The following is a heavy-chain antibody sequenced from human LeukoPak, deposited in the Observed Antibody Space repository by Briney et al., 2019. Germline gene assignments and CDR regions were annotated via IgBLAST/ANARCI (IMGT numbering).Heavy chain of an antibody. D-gene: IGHD1-26*01. CDR1: GFTFSSHW. J-gene: IGHJ4*02. CDR3: TNPERAGSWGPVD. CDR2: INNDGSRT. V-gene: IGHV3-74*01. Sequence: PGGSLRLSCAASGFTFSSHWMHWVSQAPGKGLVGVSRINNDGSRTTYGDSVKGRFTISRDNSKNTLYLQMNSLRAEDTAVYYCTNPERAGSWGPVDWGQGTLVTVSS.